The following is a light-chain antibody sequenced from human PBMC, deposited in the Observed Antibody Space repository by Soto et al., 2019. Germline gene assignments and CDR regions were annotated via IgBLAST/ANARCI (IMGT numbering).Light chain of an antibody. Sequence: QSVLTQPASVSGSPGQSIAISCTGTSSDVGGYNYVSWYRQYPGKDPKLMIYEVSNRPSGVSNRFSGSKSGNTASLTISGLQAEDEADYYCSSYTTSSTQVFGTGTKLTVL. CDR2: EVS. CDR3: SSYTTSSTQV. J-gene: IGLJ1*01. V-gene: IGLV2-14*01. CDR1: SSDVGGYNY.